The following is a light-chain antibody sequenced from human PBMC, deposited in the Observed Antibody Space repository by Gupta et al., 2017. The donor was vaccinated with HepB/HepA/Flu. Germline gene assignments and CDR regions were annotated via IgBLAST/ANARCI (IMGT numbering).Light chain of an antibody. Sequence: EIVLTQSPATLSLSPGERATLSCRASQSVKNYLTWYQQKPGQAPRLLIYDVSNRATGIPARFSGSGSETDFTLTISSLEPEDFAVYYCQQRHAWPITFGGGTKVEIK. V-gene: IGKV3-11*01. J-gene: IGKJ4*01. CDR3: QQRHAWPIT. CDR2: DVS. CDR1: QSVKNY.